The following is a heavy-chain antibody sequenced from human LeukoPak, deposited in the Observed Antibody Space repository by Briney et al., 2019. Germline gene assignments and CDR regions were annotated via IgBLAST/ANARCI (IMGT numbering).Heavy chain of an antibody. CDR3: ARGWELLPAYYYYMDV. J-gene: IGHJ6*03. D-gene: IGHD1-26*01. Sequence: GGSLRLSCAAPEFPFSSYSMNWVRQAPGKGLEWVSFISSSSSFIYCADSVKGRFTISRDNAKSSLYLEMNGLRVEDTAVYYCARGWELLPAYYYYMDVWGKGTTVTVSS. V-gene: IGHV3-21*04. CDR2: ISSSSSFI. CDR1: EFPFSSYS.